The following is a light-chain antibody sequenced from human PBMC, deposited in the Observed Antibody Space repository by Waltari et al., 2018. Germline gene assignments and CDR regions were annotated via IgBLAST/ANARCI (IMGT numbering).Light chain of an antibody. Sequence: QSALTQPASVSGSPGQSITISCTGTSADVGGYNYVSWYQHYPGKAPQLMIYEVSFRPSGISNRFSGSKSGNTATLTISGLQAEDEADYYCSSKTSASGVFGTGTTVTVL. J-gene: IGLJ1*01. CDR2: EVS. CDR1: SADVGGYNY. CDR3: SSKTSASGV. V-gene: IGLV2-14*01.